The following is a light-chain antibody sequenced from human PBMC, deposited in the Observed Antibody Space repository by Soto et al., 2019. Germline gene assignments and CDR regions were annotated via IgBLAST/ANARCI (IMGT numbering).Light chain of an antibody. CDR2: EVS. CDR1: SSDVGGYNY. V-gene: IGLV2-8*01. Sequence: QSALTQPPSASGSPGRSVTISCTGTSSDVGGYNYVSWYQQHPGKAPKLMIYEVSERPSGVPDRFSGSKSSNTASLTVSGLQAEDEADYYCSSYAGSNNFVFGTGTKVTAL. CDR3: SSYAGSNNFV. J-gene: IGLJ1*01.